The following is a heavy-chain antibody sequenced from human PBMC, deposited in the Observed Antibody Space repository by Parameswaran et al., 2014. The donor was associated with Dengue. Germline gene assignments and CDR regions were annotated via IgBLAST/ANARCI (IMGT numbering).Heavy chain of an antibody. V-gene: IGHV1-2*02. D-gene: IGHD3-22*01. CDR2: INPNNGGT. J-gene: IGHJ4*02. Sequence: WVRQAPGQGLEWMGWINPNNGGTNYAQKFQGRVTMTRDTSISTAYMELSRLTSDDTAVYYCARTYYYDSSGYQENFDYWGREPWSPSPQ. CDR3: ARTYYYDSSGYQENFDY.